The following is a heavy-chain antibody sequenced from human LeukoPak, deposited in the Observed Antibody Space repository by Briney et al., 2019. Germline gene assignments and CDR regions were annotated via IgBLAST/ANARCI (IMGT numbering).Heavy chain of an antibody. CDR2: IKQDGSEK. V-gene: IGHV3-7*05. CDR1: GFTFSNYL. J-gene: IGHJ4*02. CDR3: ARGGYSYAIDF. Sequence: HPGGSLRLSCAASGFTFSNYLMRWVRQALGKGLEWVANIKQDGSEKYYVDSVKGRFIISRDNAKNSLYLQMNSLRDEDTAVYYCARGGYSYAIDFWGQGTLVTVSS. D-gene: IGHD5-18*01.